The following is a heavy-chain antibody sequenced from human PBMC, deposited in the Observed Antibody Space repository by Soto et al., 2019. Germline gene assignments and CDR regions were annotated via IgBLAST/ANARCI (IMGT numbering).Heavy chain of an antibody. CDR2: ISGSGGST. Sequence: GGSLRLSCAASGFTFSSYAMSWVRQAPGKGLEWVSAISGSGGSTYYADSVKGRFTISRDNSKNTLYLQMNSLRAEDTAVYYCAKDTGRSWRHVGHFDYWGQGTLVTVSS. CDR3: AKDTGRSWRHVGHFDY. J-gene: IGHJ4*02. D-gene: IGHD6-13*01. CDR1: GFTFSSYA. V-gene: IGHV3-23*01.